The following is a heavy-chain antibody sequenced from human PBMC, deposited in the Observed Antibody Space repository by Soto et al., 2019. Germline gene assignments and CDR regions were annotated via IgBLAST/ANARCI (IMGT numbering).Heavy chain of an antibody. CDR1: GFTFSDYD. Sequence: EVQLVESGGGLVKPGGSLRLSCAASGFTFSDYDMTWVRQAPGKGLEWVSSITSSSIYKYSADSLKGRFTISRDNAKNTLFLQINSLRAEDTAVYYCARDLSGGNYYYHGLDVWGQGTTVTVSS. J-gene: IGHJ6*02. V-gene: IGHV3-21*01. CDR3: ARDLSGGNYYYHGLDV. D-gene: IGHD1-26*01. CDR2: ITSSSIYK.